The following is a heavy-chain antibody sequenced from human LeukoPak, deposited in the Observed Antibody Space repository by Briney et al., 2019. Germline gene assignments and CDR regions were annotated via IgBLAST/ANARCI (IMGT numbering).Heavy chain of an antibody. CDR3: ARPYYYDSRIDP. Sequence: SETLSLTCTVSGGSNSSGDYYGSGIRRPPGRALEGFGYFYYSGSTYYNPSLKSRVTISVDTSKNQFSLKLSSVTAADTAVYYCARPYYYDSRIDPWGQGTLVTVSS. D-gene: IGHD3-22*01. CDR1: GGSNSSGDYY. V-gene: IGHV4-30-4*01. CDR2: FYYSGST. J-gene: IGHJ5*02.